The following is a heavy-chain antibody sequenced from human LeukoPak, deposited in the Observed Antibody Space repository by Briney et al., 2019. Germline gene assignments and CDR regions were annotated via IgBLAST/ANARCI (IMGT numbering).Heavy chain of an antibody. J-gene: IGHJ4*02. CDR3: ARLVDRKINIVVVPAAIGIFDY. CDR1: GGSISSSSYY. Sequence: SETLSLTCTVSGGSISSSSYYWGWIRQPPGKGLERIGSIYYSGSTYYNPSLKSRVTISVDTSKNQFSLKLSSVTAADTAVYYCARLVDRKINIVVVPAAIGIFDYWGQGTLVTVSS. V-gene: IGHV4-39*01. D-gene: IGHD2-2*02. CDR2: IYYSGST.